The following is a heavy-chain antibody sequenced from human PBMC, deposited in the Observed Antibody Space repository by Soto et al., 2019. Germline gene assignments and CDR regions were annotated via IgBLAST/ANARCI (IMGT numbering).Heavy chain of an antibody. CDR2: IHTGNANP. Sequence: QVQLVQSGAEVKRPGASVKVSCKASGYTFTAYAMHWVRQAPGQSLEWMGWIHTGNANPKYSPKFQGRVTFTRDTSASTAYMELSSLRSEDTAVYYCARDEHVFWNGDSYYYGSGSGDAFDLWGQGTRVTVSS. D-gene: IGHD3-10*01. V-gene: IGHV1-3*04. J-gene: IGHJ3*01. CDR1: GYTFTAYA. CDR3: ARDEHVFWNGDSYYYGSGSGDAFDL.